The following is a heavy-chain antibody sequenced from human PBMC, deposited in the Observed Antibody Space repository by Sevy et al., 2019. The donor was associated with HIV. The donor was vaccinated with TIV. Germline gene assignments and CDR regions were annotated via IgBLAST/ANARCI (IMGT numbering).Heavy chain of an antibody. D-gene: IGHD1-26*01. V-gene: IGHV1-18*01. Sequence: ASVKVSCKTFGYTFTSYGISWVRQAPGQGLEWMGWISTYNGDTNSAQKLQGRVTRTTDTSTSTAYMELRSLRSDETAVYYCARAPSGSQGPGQYFHHWGQGTLVTVSS. J-gene: IGHJ1*01. CDR3: ARAPSGSQGPGQYFHH. CDR1: GYTFTSYG. CDR2: ISTYNGDT.